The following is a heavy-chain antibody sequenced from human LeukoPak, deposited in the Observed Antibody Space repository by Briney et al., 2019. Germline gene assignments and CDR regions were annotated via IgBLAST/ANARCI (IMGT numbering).Heavy chain of an antibody. Sequence: SGTLSLTCTVSGGSISSYYWSWIRQPPGKGLEWIGYIYYSGSTNYNPSLKSRVTISVDTSKNQFSLKLSSVTAADTAVYYCARHEPNYDSSGYSFDYWGQGTLVTVSS. V-gene: IGHV4-59*08. CDR3: ARHEPNYDSSGYSFDY. CDR1: GGSISSYY. J-gene: IGHJ4*02. D-gene: IGHD3-22*01. CDR2: IYYSGST.